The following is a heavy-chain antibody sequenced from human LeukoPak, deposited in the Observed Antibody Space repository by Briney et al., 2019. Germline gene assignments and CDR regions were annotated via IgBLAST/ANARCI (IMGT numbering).Heavy chain of an antibody. Sequence: ASVKVSCKASGYTFTGYYMHWVRQAPGQGLEWMGWINLNSGVTNYAQNFQGRVTMTRDTSINTAYMELSRLTSDDTAVYYCARCSRDDYSLLDIFWGQGTLVTVSS. CDR1: GYTFTGYY. J-gene: IGHJ4*02. CDR2: INLNSGVT. V-gene: IGHV1-2*02. CDR3: ARCSRDDYSLLDIF. D-gene: IGHD2/OR15-2a*01.